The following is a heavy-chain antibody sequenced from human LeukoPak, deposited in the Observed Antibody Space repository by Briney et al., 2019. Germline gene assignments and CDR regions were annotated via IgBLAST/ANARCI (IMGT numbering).Heavy chain of an antibody. D-gene: IGHD2-2*02. CDR3: ARVQLPYQELDY. CDR1: GGTFSSYA. Sequence: SVKVSCKASGGTFSSYAISWVRQAPGQGLEWMGGIIPIFSTANYAQKFQGRVTITTDESTSTAYMELSSLRSEDTAVYHCARVQLPYQELDYWGQGTLVTVSS. V-gene: IGHV1-69*05. CDR2: IIPIFSTA. J-gene: IGHJ4*02.